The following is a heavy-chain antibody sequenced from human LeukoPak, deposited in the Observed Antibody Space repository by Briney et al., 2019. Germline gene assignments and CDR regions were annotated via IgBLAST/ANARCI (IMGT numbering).Heavy chain of an antibody. CDR1: GYTFTSYY. V-gene: IGHV1-46*01. J-gene: IGHJ5*02. CDR3: ARDLRGIAAAGTWGP. CDR2: INPSGGST. D-gene: IGHD6-13*01. Sequence: ASVKVSCKASGYTFTSYYMHWVRQAPGQGLEWMGIINPSGGSTSYAQKLQGRVTMTRDTSTSTVYMELSSLRSEDTAVYYCARDLRGIAAAGTWGPWGQGTLVTVSS.